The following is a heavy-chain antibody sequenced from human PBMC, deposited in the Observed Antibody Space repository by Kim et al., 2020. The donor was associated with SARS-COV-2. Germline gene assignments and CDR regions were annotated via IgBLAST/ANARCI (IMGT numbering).Heavy chain of an antibody. V-gene: IGHV3-74*01. J-gene: IGHJ3*02. CDR2: SST. CDR3: ARWGDAFDI. Sequence: SSTSYADSVKGRFTISRDNAKNTLYLQMNSPRAEDTAVYYCARWGDAFDIWGQGTMVTVSS. D-gene: IGHD3-16*01.